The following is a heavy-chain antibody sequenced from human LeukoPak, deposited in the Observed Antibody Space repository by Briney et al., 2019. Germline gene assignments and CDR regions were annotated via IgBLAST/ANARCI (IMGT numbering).Heavy chain of an antibody. Sequence: SVKVSCKASGGTFSSYAISWVRQAPGQGLEWMGGIIPIFGTANYAQKFQGRVTITTDKSTSTAYMELSSLRSEDTAVYYCARNEGEYYYYYMDVWGKGTTVTVSS. CDR2: IIPIFGTA. J-gene: IGHJ6*03. CDR3: ARNEGEYYYYYMDV. D-gene: IGHD3-16*01. CDR1: GGTFSSYA. V-gene: IGHV1-69*05.